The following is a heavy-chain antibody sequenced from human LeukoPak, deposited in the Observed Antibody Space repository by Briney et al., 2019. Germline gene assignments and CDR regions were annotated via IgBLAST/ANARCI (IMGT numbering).Heavy chain of an antibody. CDR2: IKQEGSEK. Sequence: GGSMRLSCAAYAFTLSSYWMNWVRQAPGRGLEWVANIKQEGSEKYYVDSVKGRFTISRDNAKNSLYLQMNSLRAEDTAVYYCARDGSRDGYAGFDYWGQGTLVTVSS. J-gene: IGHJ4*02. CDR1: AFTLSSYW. CDR3: ARDGSRDGYAGFDY. D-gene: IGHD5-24*01. V-gene: IGHV3-7*01.